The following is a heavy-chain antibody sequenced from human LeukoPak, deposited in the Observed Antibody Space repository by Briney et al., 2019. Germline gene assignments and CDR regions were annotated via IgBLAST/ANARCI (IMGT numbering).Heavy chain of an antibody. CDR2: IYLGDSDT. CDR1: GYSFSSSW. D-gene: IGHD3-10*01. Sequence: PGESLKISCKGSGYSFSSSWIGWVRQMPGKGLEWMGIIYLGDSDTRYSPSFQGQVTISADKSISTAYLQWSSLKASDTAMYYCARRRITMVRGVTSDYFDYWGQGTLVTVSS. V-gene: IGHV5-51*01. J-gene: IGHJ4*02. CDR3: ARRRITMVRGVTSDYFDY.